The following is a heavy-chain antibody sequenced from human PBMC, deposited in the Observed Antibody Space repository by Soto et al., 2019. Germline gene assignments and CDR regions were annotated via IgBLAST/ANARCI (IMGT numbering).Heavy chain of an antibody. V-gene: IGHV3-48*04. CDR1: GFTFSSYS. CDR3: ARDYGDYWYFDL. J-gene: IGHJ2*01. Sequence: GGSLRLSCAASGFTFSSYSMNWVRPAPGQGLEWVSYISSSSSTIYYADSVKGRFTISRDNAKNSLYLQMNSLRAEDTAVYYCARDYGDYWYFDLWGRGTLVTVSA. D-gene: IGHD4-17*01. CDR2: ISSSSSTI.